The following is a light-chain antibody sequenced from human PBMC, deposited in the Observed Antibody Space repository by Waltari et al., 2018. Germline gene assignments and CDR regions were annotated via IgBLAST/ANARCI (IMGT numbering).Light chain of an antibody. CDR2: EVS. CDR3: MQAIHLPLT. CDR1: QSLLYSDGKTY. Sequence: DVVMTQTPFSLSVTPGQPASISCKSSQSLLYSDGKTYLYWYLQKTGQSPPLLIYEVSSRVSGVPDRFSGSGSGTDFTLKISLVEAEDVGVYYCMQAIHLPLTFGGGTKVEIK. J-gene: IGKJ4*01. V-gene: IGKV2-29*02.